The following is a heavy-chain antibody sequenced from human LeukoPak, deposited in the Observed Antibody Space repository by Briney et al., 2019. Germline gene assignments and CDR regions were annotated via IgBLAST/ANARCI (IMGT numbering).Heavy chain of an antibody. CDR3: ARVKFGSGKYCSSTSCYYYYGMDV. V-gene: IGHV1-69*13. Sequence: GASVKVSCKASGGTFSSYAISWVRQAPGQGHEWMGGIIPIFGTANYAQKFQGRVTITADESTSTAYMELSSLRSEDTAVYYCARVKFGSGKYCSSTSCYYYYGMDVWGQGTTVTVSS. CDR1: GGTFSSYA. J-gene: IGHJ6*02. CDR2: IIPIFGTA. D-gene: IGHD2-2*01.